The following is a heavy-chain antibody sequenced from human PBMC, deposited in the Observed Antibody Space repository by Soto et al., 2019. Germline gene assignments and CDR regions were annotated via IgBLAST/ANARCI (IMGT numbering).Heavy chain of an antibody. V-gene: IGHV3-21*01. CDR2: ISSSSSYI. Sequence: GGSLRLSCAASGFTFSSYSMNWVRQAPGKGLEWVSSISSSSSYIYYADSVKGRFTISRDNAKNSLYLQMNSLRAEDTAVYYCASAAAGTTFSFDYWGQGTLVTAPQ. D-gene: IGHD6-13*01. CDR3: ASAAAGTTFSFDY. CDR1: GFTFSSYS. J-gene: IGHJ4*02.